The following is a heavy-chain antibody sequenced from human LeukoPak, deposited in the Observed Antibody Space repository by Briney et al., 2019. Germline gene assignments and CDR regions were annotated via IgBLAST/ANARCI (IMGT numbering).Heavy chain of an antibody. CDR1: GFSFSTYA. CDR2: ISDSGSGT. Sequence: GGSRRLSCAASGFSFSTYAISWVPQAPGKGLEWVSSISDSGSGTIYADSVKGRFTISRDNSKNSLYLQMNSLRAEDTAVYYCARGSCSGGSCYLDYWGQGTLVTVSS. J-gene: IGHJ4*02. D-gene: IGHD2-15*01. V-gene: IGHV3-23*01. CDR3: ARGSCSGGSCYLDY.